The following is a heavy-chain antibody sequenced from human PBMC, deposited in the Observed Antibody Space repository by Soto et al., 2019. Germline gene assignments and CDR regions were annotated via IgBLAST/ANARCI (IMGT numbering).Heavy chain of an antibody. CDR2: ISFDASKN. V-gene: IGHV3-30-3*01. J-gene: IGHJ5*02. D-gene: IGHD2-2*01. CDR1: GFTFSSHA. Sequence: PGGSLRLSCAASGFTFSSHAMHWVRQAPGKGLDWVAVISFDASKNYYADSVKGRFTISRDNSQNTLFLQMNSVKPDDTAVYYCAKEAPTAAAIEFSWFDPWGQGTLVTVSS. CDR3: AKEAPTAAAIEFSWFDP.